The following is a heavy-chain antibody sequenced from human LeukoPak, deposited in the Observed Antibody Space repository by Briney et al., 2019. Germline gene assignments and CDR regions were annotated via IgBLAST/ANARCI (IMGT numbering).Heavy chain of an antibody. CDR1: DDSFSSYY. CDR2: ISYIGST. CDR3: ARALVTVTKGFDI. D-gene: IGHD4-17*01. Sequence: SETLSLTCAVSDDSFSSYYWTWIRQPPGKGPEWIGYISYIGSTNYNPSLKSRVTISIDSSRNQFSRRLSSVTAADTAVYYCARALVTVTKGFDIWGQGTLVSVSS. J-gene: IGHJ3*02. V-gene: IGHV4-59*01.